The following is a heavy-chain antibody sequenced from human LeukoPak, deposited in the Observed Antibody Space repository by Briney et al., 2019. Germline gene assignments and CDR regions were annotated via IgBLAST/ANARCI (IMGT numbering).Heavy chain of an antibody. CDR2: FDAGNVNT. J-gene: IGHJ4*02. CDR3: VRGSGSGSYLLDY. Sequence: GASVKVSCKASGYTFTNYAMHWVRQAPGQRLEWMGYFDAGNVNTKYSQRFQGRVTITRDTSASTDYMELSSPTSEDTAVYFCVRGSGSGSYLLDYWGQGTLVTVSP. CDR1: GYTFTNYA. V-gene: IGHV1-3*01. D-gene: IGHD3-10*01.